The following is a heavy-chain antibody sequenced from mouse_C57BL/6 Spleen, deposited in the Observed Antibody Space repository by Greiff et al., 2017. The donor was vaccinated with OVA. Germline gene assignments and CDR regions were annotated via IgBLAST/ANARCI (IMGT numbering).Heavy chain of an antibody. CDR1: GYTFTDYY. CDR2: IYPGSGNT. V-gene: IGHV1-76*01. D-gene: IGHD1-1*02. CDR3: ARSGGNYVYYFDY. J-gene: IGHJ2*01. Sequence: VQRVESGAELVRPGASVKLSCKASGYTFTDYYINWVKQRPGQGLEWIARIYPGSGNTYYNEKFKGKATLTAEKSSSTAYMQLSSLTSEDSAVYFCARSGGNYVYYFDYWGQGTTLTVSS.